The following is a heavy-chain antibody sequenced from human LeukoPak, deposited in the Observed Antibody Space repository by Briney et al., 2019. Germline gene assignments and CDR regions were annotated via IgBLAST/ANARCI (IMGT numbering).Heavy chain of an antibody. CDR1: GFTFSDYY. Sequence: GGSLRLSCAASGFTFSDYYMSWLRLAPGKGLEWISSISSHDSSTYYADSVRGRFTISRDNAQNSLWLHMNSLRAEDTAVYYCARDPMYNGGNSGAFDFWGQGTVVTVSA. J-gene: IGHJ3*01. D-gene: IGHD4-23*01. V-gene: IGHV3-11*01. CDR2: ISSHDSST. CDR3: ARDPMYNGGNSGAFDF.